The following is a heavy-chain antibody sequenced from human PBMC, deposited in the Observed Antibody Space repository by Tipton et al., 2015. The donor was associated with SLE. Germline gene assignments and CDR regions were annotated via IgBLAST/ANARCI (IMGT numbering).Heavy chain of an antibody. D-gene: IGHD5-12*01. CDR3: ARQVAQGTWAFDY. CDR1: WGSLRDTY. V-gene: IGHV4-4*08. Sequence: LRLSCTVSWGSLRDTYWSWIRQSPGKGLEWIGYIYTTGSTDYNPSLKSRVTISVDPSKNQFSLRLSSVTAADTAVYYCARQVAQGTWAFDYWGQGALVTVSS. J-gene: IGHJ4*02. CDR2: IYTTGST.